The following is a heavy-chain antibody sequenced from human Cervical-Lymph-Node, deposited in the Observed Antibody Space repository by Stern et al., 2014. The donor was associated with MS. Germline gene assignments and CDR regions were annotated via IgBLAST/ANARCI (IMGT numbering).Heavy chain of an antibody. D-gene: IGHD4-17*01. J-gene: IGHJ4*02. CDR3: TTESRCYGDDY. V-gene: IGHV3-15*01. CDR2: IKSNSDGGTT. CDR1: GFTFSSAW. Sequence: EMQLVESGGGLVKPGGSLRLSCEASGFTFSSAWMSWVRQAPGKGLEWVGRIKSNSDGGTTDYAAPVKGRITISRDDSRDTLYLQMNSLKTGDTAVYFCTTESRCYGDDYWGQGTLVTVSS.